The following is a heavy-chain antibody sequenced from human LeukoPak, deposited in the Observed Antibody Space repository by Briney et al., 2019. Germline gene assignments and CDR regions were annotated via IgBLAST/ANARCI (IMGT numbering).Heavy chain of an antibody. D-gene: IGHD3-22*01. CDR3: ARGYYYDSSGYYYGHAY. V-gene: IGHV3-20*04. Sequence: GGSLRLSCAASGFNFDDYGMSWVRQAPGKGLEWVSGINWNGGSTGYADSVKGRFTISRDNAKNSLYLQMNSLRAEDTALYYCARGYYYDSSGYYYGHAYWGQGTLVTVSS. CDR1: GFNFDDYG. CDR2: INWNGGST. J-gene: IGHJ4*02.